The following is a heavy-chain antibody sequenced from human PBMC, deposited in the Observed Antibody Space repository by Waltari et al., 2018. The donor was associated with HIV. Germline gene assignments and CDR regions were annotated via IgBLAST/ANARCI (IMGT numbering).Heavy chain of an antibody. CDR1: GFKFDDYA. CDR3: ARGPMYRWFDP. CDR2: NSWKIGNI. Sequence: EVQLVESGGDLVQPGGSLRLSCAASGFKFDDYAMHWVRQAPGKGLECVSGNSWKIGNIAYADSVKGRFTISRDNAKNSLYLQMSSLRAEDTAFYYCARGPMYRWFDPWGQGTLVTVSS. V-gene: IGHV3-9*01. D-gene: IGHD3-10*02. J-gene: IGHJ5*02.